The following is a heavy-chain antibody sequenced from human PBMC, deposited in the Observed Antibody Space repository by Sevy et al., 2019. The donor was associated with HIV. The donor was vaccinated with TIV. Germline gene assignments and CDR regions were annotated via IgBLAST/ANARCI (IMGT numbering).Heavy chain of an antibody. V-gene: IGHV3-23*01. CDR2: ISGSGGST. Sequence: GGSLRLSCAASGFTFSSYAMSWVRQAPGKGLEWVSAISGSGGSTYYADSVKGRFTISRDNSKNTLYLQMNSLRAEDTAVYYCAKEVVKYYYGSGSTFDYWGQGTLVTGSS. J-gene: IGHJ4*02. CDR1: GFTFSSYA. CDR3: AKEVVKYYYGSGSTFDY. D-gene: IGHD3-10*01.